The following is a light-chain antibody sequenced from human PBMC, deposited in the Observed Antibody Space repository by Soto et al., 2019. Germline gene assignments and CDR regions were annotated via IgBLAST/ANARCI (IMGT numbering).Light chain of an antibody. CDR2: GDT. Sequence: QSALTQPASVSGSPGQSITISCTGTSSDVGGYNYVSWYQQHPGKAPKLMIYGDTHRPSGVSNRFSVSKSVNTASLTIPGRHAEVEGDCYCSSYTGSTTLSVVFGGGTKRTVL. CDR3: SSYTGSTTLSVV. J-gene: IGLJ2*01. CDR1: SSDVGGYNY. V-gene: IGLV2-14*01.